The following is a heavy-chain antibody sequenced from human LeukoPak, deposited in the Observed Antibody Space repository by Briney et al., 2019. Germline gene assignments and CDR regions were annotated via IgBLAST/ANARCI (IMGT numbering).Heavy chain of an antibody. CDR3: ARDGDIVVPRGDY. Sequence: SQTLSLTCSVSGGSISSAGYYWSWIRQPAGKGLEWIGRVYNSGSTNYSPSLKSRVTISEDASKNQFSLKLSFVTAADTAVYYCARDGDIVVPRGDYWGQGTLVTVSS. CDR2: VYNSGST. D-gene: IGHD2-15*01. V-gene: IGHV4-61*02. J-gene: IGHJ4*02. CDR1: GGSISSAGYY.